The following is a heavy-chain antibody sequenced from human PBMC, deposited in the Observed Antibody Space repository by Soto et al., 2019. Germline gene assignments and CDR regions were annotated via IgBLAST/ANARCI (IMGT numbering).Heavy chain of an antibody. V-gene: IGHV1-69*13. J-gene: IGHJ4*02. Sequence: ASVKVSCKASGGTFSSYAISWVRQAPGQGLEWMGGIIPIFGTANYAQKFQGRVTITADESTSTAYMELSSLRSEDTAVYYCARDHGGYSGYDYVPFDYWGQGTLVTVSS. CDR1: GGTFSSYA. D-gene: IGHD5-12*01. CDR3: ARDHGGYSGYDYVPFDY. CDR2: IIPIFGTA.